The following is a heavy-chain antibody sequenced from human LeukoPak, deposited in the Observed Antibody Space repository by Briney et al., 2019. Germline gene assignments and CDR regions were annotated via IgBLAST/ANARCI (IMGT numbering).Heavy chain of an antibody. Sequence: GGSQRLSCAASGFTFSTNSMNWVRQAPGKGLEWVSSISSSSSYIYYADSVKGRFTISRDNAKNTLYLQMNSLRAEDTAVYYCAREGDTAMVINHGVDAFDIWGQGTMVTVSS. J-gene: IGHJ3*02. CDR1: GFTFSTNS. CDR3: AREGDTAMVINHGVDAFDI. CDR2: ISSSSSYI. V-gene: IGHV3-21*01. D-gene: IGHD5-18*01.